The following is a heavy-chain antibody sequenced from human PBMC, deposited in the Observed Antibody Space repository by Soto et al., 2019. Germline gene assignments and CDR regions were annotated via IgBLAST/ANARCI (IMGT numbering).Heavy chain of an antibody. V-gene: IGHV4-39*01. CDR3: ATPPTYSSDASEYFQN. Sequence: PSETLSLTCTVSGGSIRSNYYGVRIRQPPGKGLEWIGSVYYTGNTYYNPSLKSRITMSVDTSKNQFSLRLSSLTAADTAVYFCATPPTYSSDASEYFQNWGQGTLVTVSS. CDR1: GGSIRSNYY. J-gene: IGHJ1*01. D-gene: IGHD4-4*01. CDR2: VYYTGNT.